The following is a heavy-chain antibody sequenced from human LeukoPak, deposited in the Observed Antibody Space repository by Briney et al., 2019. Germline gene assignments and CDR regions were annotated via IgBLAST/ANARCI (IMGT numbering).Heavy chain of an antibody. CDR1: GDSVSSNSVA. D-gene: IGHD3-22*01. CDR2: THYRSNWKN. CDR3: ARESNYYNSRGYYYFDY. V-gene: IGHV6-1*01. Sequence: SQTLSLTCAISGDSVSSNSVAWNWIRQSPSRGLEWLGRTHYRSNWKNDYAVSVKSRIAVNPDTSKSQFSLQLNSVTPEDTAVYYCARESNYYNSRGYYYFDYWGQGTLVTVSS. J-gene: IGHJ4*02.